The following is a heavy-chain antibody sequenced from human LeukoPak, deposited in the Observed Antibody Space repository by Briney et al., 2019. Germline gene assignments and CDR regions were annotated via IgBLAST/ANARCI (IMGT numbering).Heavy chain of an antibody. CDR3: ARTDGYNIDY. V-gene: IGHV6-1*01. CDR1: GDSVSINSAA. CDR2: TYYRSKWYN. J-gene: IGHJ4*02. D-gene: IGHD5-24*01. Sequence: SRTLSLTYALTGDSVSINSAAWNWVRQSPSRGLEWLGRTYYRSKWYNDYAVYVKSQIIIKPDTSNNQFSLQLNSVTPEDTAVYYCARTDGYNIDYWGQGTLVTVSS.